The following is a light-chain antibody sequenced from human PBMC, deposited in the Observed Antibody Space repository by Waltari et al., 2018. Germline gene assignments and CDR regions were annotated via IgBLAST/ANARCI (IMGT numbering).Light chain of an antibody. V-gene: IGKV1-5*03. CDR3: QQYNTHSQT. CDR2: RAT. CDR1: QNIDKW. Sequence: DIQMTQSPSTLSASVGDRVTITCRASQNIDKWLAWYQQRPGRVPKLLINRATTLERGVPSRFSGSGSGTEFTLTISSLQPDDLATYYCQQYNTHSQTFGQGTKVEIK. J-gene: IGKJ1*01.